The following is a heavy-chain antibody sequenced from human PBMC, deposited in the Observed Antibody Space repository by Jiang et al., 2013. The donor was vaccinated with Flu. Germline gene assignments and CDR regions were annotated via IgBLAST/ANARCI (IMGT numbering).Heavy chain of an antibody. Sequence: GSGLVKPSQTLSLTCTVSGGSISSGDYYWSWIRQPPGKGLEWIGYIYYSGSTYYNPSLKSRVTISVDTSKNQFSLKLSSVTAADTAVYYCARISDYCSGGSCLWGQGTLVTVSS. D-gene: IGHD2-15*01. CDR3: ARISDYCSGGSCL. J-gene: IGHJ4*02. V-gene: IGHV4-30-4*01. CDR1: GGSISSGDYY. CDR2: IYYSGST.